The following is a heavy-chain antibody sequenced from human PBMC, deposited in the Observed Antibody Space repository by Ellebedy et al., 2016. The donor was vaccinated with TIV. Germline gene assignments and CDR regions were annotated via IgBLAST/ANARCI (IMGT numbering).Heavy chain of an antibody. CDR2: IHHSGTS. Sequence: MPSETLSLTCTVSGYPISSGYHWDWLRQSPGTGLEWLGSIHHSGTSYYNPTLKSRVITSVDASKNQFFLTVRSVTAADTAMYYCTREGCSDGGCYNFDHWGQGILVTVSS. CDR1: GYPISSGYH. J-gene: IGHJ4*02. D-gene: IGHD2-15*01. CDR3: TREGCSDGGCYNFDH. V-gene: IGHV4-38-2*02.